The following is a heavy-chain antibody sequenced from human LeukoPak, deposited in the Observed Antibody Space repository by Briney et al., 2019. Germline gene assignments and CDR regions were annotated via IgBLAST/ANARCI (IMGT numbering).Heavy chain of an antibody. D-gene: IGHD2-15*01. CDR3: ARVIGYCSGGSCYPYNWFDP. Sequence: SETLSLTCTVSGGSISSGGYYWSWIRQHPGKGLECIGYVYYSGSTYYNPSLKSRVTISVDTSKNQFSLKLSSVTAADTAVYYCARVIGYCSGGSCYPYNWFDPWGQGTLVTVSS. V-gene: IGHV4-31*03. CDR1: GGSISSGGYY. J-gene: IGHJ5*02. CDR2: VYYSGST.